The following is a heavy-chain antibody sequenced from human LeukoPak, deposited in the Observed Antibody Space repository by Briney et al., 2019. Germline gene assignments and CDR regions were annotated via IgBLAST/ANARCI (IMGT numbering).Heavy chain of an antibody. D-gene: IGHD3-3*01. Sequence: PSETLSLTCTVSGGSISSYYWSWIRQPPRQGLEWIGYIYYSGSTNYNPSLTSRVTISVDTSKNQFSLKLSSVTAANTAVYYCARSPGITIFGVVITNNWFDPWGQGTLVTVSS. CDR1: GGSISSYY. CDR3: ARSPGITIFGVVITNNWFDP. CDR2: IYYSGST. V-gene: IGHV4-59*01. J-gene: IGHJ5*02.